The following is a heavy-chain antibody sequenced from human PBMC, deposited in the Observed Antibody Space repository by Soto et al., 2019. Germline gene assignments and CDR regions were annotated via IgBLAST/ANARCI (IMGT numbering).Heavy chain of an antibody. D-gene: IGHD5-18*01. CDR2: ISGSGSPI. Sequence: EVQLVESGGGLVQPVGSLRLSCAASGFTFSPYSMNWVRQAPGRGLEWVAFISGSGSPIYYADSVEGRFTISRDNAKNSLYLQMNSLRDEDTAVYYCARVRGHSYGYADYWGQGTLVTVSS. V-gene: IGHV3-48*02. CDR1: GFTFSPYS. CDR3: ARVRGHSYGYADY. J-gene: IGHJ4*02.